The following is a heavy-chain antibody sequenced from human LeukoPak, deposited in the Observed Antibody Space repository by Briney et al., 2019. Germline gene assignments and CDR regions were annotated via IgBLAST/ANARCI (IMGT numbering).Heavy chain of an antibody. CDR1: GFTFSDHY. CDR3: ARVYSSSWYQADY. CDR2: TRNKANSYTT. V-gene: IGHV3-72*01. J-gene: IGHJ4*02. Sequence: GGSLRLSCAASGFTFSDHYMDWVRQAPGKGLEWVGRTRNKANSYTTEYAASVKGRFTISRDDSKNSLYLQMNSLKTEDTAVYYCARVYSSSWYQADYWGQGTLVTVSS. D-gene: IGHD6-13*01.